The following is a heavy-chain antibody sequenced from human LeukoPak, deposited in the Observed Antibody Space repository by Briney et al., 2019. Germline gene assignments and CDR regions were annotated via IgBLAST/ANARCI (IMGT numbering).Heavy chain of an antibody. D-gene: IGHD6-19*01. V-gene: IGHV3-11*06. J-gene: IGHJ4*02. CDR1: GGSISSGGYY. CDR3: ARDRIGSGWYEGSDY. Sequence: LSLTCTVSGGSISSGGYYWSWIRQHPGKGLEWVSYISSSSSYTNYADSVKGRFTISRDNAKNSLYLQMNSLRAEDTAVYYCARDRIGSGWYEGSDYWGQGTLVTVSS. CDR2: ISSSSSYT.